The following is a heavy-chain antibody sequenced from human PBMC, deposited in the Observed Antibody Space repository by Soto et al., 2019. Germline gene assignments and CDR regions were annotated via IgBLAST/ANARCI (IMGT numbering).Heavy chain of an antibody. CDR1: GGTFSSYA. J-gene: IGHJ5*02. V-gene: IGHV1-69*12. CDR3: ARDRGPSSGYYPYWFDP. CDR2: IIPIFGTA. Sequence: QVQLVQSGAEVKKPGSSVKVSCKASGGTFSSYAISWVRQSPGQGLEWMGEIIPIFGTANYAQKLQGSVTITADDSTSTADMELSSLRSEDTAVYYCARDRGPSSGYYPYWFDPWGQGTLVTVAS. D-gene: IGHD3-22*01.